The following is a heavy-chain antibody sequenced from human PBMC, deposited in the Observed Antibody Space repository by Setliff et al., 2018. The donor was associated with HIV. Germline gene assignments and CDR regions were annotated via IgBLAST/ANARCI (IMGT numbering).Heavy chain of an antibody. Sequence: PSETLSLTCAVSGYSISGGFYWGWIRQPPGKGLEWIGSIYHSGSTYYNPSLKSRVTISVDTSKNQFSLKLSSVTAADTAVYYCARKRPAAPADADYYDSSGYSFDIWGQGTMVTVSS. D-gene: IGHD3-22*01. J-gene: IGHJ3*02. V-gene: IGHV4-38-2*01. CDR1: GYSISGGFY. CDR2: IYHSGST. CDR3: ARKRPAAPADADYYDSSGYSFDI.